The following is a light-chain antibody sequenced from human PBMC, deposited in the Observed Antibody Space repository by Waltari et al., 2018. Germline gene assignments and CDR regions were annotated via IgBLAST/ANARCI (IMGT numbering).Light chain of an antibody. CDR3: QAWDNNRVV. V-gene: IGLV3-1*01. CDR2: EDR. CDR1: KLGDKY. Sequence: SYELTQPPSVSVSPGQTARITCSGDKLGDKYVCWYQQKPGQSPVLVIYEDRKRPSGIPERFSGSNSGNTATRTISGTQAMDEADYYCQAWDNNRVVLGGGTKLTV. J-gene: IGLJ2*01.